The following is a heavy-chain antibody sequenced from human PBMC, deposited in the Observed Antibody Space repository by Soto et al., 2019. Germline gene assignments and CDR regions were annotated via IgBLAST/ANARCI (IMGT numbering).Heavy chain of an antibody. D-gene: IGHD6-19*01. CDR2: IAVGSGYT. CDR1: GFTFTSSA. CDR3: ATARRIISIAVAGMFDY. Sequence: SVKVSCKASGFTFTSSAFQWVRQARGQRLEWIGWIAVGSGYTNYAQRFQDRVTLTRDMSTATAYMELSSLRSEDTAVYYCATARRIISIAVAGMFDYWGQGTLVTVSS. J-gene: IGHJ4*02. V-gene: IGHV1-58*01.